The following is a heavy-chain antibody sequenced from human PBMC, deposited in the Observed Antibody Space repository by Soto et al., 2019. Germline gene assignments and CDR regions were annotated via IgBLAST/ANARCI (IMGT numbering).Heavy chain of an antibody. CDR3: AREGARGFGMDV. D-gene: IGHD1-26*01. Sequence: QVQLQESGPGLVKPSETLSLTCTVSGGSIRSYYWSWIRQPAGKPLEWIGRIYTSGSTNYNPSLKSRVTLSVATSQNQFSLNLSSVTAADTAVYYCAREGARGFGMDVWGQGTTVTVSS. V-gene: IGHV4-4*07. CDR2: IYTSGST. CDR1: GGSIRSYY. J-gene: IGHJ6*02.